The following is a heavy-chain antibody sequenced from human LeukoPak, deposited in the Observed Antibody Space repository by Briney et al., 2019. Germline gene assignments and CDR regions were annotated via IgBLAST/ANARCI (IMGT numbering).Heavy chain of an antibody. J-gene: IGHJ4*02. CDR3: ARSSSGWYGY. CDR2: ITRSSYI. V-gene: IGHV3-69-1*01. CDR1: GFTVSSNY. D-gene: IGHD6-19*01. Sequence: GGSLRLSCAASGFTVSSNYMSWVRQAPGKGLEWVSSITRSSYIYYADSVKGRFTISRDNAKNSLYLQMNSLRAEDTAVYYCARSSSGWYGYWGQGTLVTVSS.